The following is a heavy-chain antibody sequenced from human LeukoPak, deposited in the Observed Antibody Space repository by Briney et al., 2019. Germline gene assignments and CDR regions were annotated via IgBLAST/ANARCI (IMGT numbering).Heavy chain of an antibody. CDR1: GGSISTSNYY. V-gene: IGHV4-39*07. J-gene: IGHJ4*02. Sequence: SETLSLTCTVSGGSISTSNYYWGWIRQPPGKGLEWIGNIFYSGSTYYNPSLKSRVTISVDTSKNQFSLKLSSATAADTAVYYCARAAYCGGDCSYFDYWGQGTLVTVSS. D-gene: IGHD2-21*02. CDR3: ARAAYCGGDCSYFDY. CDR2: IFYSGST.